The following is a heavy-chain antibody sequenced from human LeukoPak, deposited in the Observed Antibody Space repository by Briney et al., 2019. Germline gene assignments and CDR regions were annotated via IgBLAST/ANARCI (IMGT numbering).Heavy chain of an antibody. CDR3: ARGKQYNSGPHYYYYYYMDV. CDR2: INHSGST. CDR1: GGSISSSSFY. Sequence: NPSETLSLTCSVSGGSISSSSFYWGWIRQPPGKGLEWIGEINHSGSTNYNPSLKSRVTISVDTSKNQFSLKLSSVTAADTAVYYCARGKQYNSGPHYYYYYYMDVWGRGTTVTVSS. J-gene: IGHJ6*03. V-gene: IGHV4-39*07. D-gene: IGHD6-19*01.